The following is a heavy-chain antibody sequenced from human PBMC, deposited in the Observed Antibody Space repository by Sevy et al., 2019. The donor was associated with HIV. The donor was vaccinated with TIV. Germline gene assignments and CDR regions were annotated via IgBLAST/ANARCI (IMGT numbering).Heavy chain of an antibody. Sequence: GGSPRLSCAASGFTFSNAWMSWVRQAPGKGLEWVGRIKGKIYDGTIDYAAPVKGRFTISRDDSKNTLYLQMNSLKTEDTAVYYCTTDSWSQEDYYDYWGQGTLVTVSS. CDR3: TTDSWSQEDYYDY. D-gene: IGHD6-13*01. V-gene: IGHV3-15*01. J-gene: IGHJ4*02. CDR2: IKGKIYDGTI. CDR1: GFTFSNAW.